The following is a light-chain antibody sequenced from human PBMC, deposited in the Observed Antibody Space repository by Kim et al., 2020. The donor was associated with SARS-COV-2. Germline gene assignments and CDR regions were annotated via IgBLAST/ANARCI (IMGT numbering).Light chain of an antibody. J-gene: IGLJ3*02. CDR3: QTLGPDIRL. CDR1: RRHTNYA. Sequence: ASDHLTCTLSRRHTNYAIAWHQQQPEKGPRFLMKLNHDGGHKKGDGIPNRFSGSSSGPERYLSIASLQSEDEGDYYCQTLGPDIRLFGGGTQLTVL. CDR2: LNHDGGH. V-gene: IGLV4-69*01.